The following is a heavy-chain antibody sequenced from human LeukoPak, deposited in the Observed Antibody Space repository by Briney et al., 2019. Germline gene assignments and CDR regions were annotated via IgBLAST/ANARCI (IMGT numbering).Heavy chain of an antibody. J-gene: IGHJ4*02. V-gene: IGHV1-2*02. CDR3: ARVMDYGGNRENFDY. Sequence: ASVKVSCKASGYTFTAYYTHWVRQAPGQGLEWMGWINPKSGGTNYGKKFQGRVTMTRDTSINTAYMELSRLRSDDTAVYYCARVMDYGGNRENFDYWGQGTLVTVSS. CDR1: GYTFTAYY. CDR2: INPKSGGT. D-gene: IGHD4-23*01.